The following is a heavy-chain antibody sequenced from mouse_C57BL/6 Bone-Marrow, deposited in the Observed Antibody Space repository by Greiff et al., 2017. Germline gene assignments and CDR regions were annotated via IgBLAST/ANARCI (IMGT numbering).Heavy chain of an antibody. J-gene: IGHJ4*01. CDR1: GFSLTSYG. D-gene: IGHD6-1*01. Sequence: LVAPSQSLSITCTVSGFSLTSYGVHWVRQPPGKGLEWLVVIWSDGSTTYNSALKSRLSISKDNSKSQVFLKMNSLQTDDTAMYYCARHAVASYYYAMDYWGQGTSVTVSS. V-gene: IGHV2-6-2*01. CDR3: ARHAVASYYYAMDY. CDR2: IWSDGST.